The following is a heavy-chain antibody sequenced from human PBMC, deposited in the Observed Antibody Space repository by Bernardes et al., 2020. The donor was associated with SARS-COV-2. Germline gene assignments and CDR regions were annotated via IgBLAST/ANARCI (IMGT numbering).Heavy chain of an antibody. D-gene: IGHD2-21*02. CDR2: IYSSGTT. CDR3: AGSSCGRDCYIGGLRSWDYGMDV. J-gene: IGHJ6*02. CDR1: GGSISNSNYY. Sequence: SETLSLTCTVSGGSISNSNYYWGWIRQPPGKGLEWIGRIYSSGTTYYSPALQRRVTKTLDTSRNQFSLRLTSVTAADTAVYYCAGSSCGRDCYIGGLRSWDYGMDVWGQGTTVTVSS. V-gene: IGHV4-39*01.